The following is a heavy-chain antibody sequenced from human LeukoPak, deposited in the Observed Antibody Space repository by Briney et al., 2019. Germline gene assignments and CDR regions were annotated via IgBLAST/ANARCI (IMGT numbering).Heavy chain of an antibody. D-gene: IGHD3-16*01. CDR2: VSSSTNTI. J-gene: IGHJ4*02. CDR1: GFPFTLYN. V-gene: IGHV3-48*04. CDR3: ARELNGYGYYFFDY. Sequence: GGSLRLSCEVSGFPFTLYNMNWVRQAPGKGLEWLSYVSSSTNTIYYADSVKGRFTISRDNAKNSLYLQMNGLGAEDTAVYYCARELNGYGYYFFDYWGPGTLVTVSS.